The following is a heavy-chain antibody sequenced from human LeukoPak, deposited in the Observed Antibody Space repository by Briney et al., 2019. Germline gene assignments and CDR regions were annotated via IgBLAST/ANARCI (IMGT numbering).Heavy chain of an antibody. CDR2: MYHSRSN. Sequence: AQPLSLTCSVSGRPLNRGGDYCRSTRQPRGEGVGWNGYMYHSRSNPYNPSLKSRATISVDRPKNQFSLKLSSVTAADTSVYYCARGALSGSSYWYYFDYWGQGTLVTVSS. CDR3: ARGALSGSSYWYYFDY. D-gene: IGHD6-6*01. CDR1: GRPLNRGGDY. V-gene: IGHV4-30-2*01. J-gene: IGHJ4*02.